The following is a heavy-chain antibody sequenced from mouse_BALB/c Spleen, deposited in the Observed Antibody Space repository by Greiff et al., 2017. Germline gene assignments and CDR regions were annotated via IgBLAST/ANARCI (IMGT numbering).Heavy chain of an antibody. Sequence: QVQLQQSGAELVRPGVSVKISCKGSGYTFTDYAMHWVKQSHAKSLEWIGVISTYYGDASYNQKFKGKATMTVDKSSSTAYMELARLTSEDSAIYYCARPGLRDAMDYWGQGTSVTVSS. V-gene: IGHV1S137*01. CDR1: GYTFTDYA. CDR2: ISTYYGDA. D-gene: IGHD2-4*01. J-gene: IGHJ4*01. CDR3: ARPGLRDAMDY.